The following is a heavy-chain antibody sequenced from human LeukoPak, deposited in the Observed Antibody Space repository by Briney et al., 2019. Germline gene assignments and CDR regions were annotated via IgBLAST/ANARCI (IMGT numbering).Heavy chain of an antibody. CDR1: GITSGSYA. V-gene: IGHV3-23*01. D-gene: IGHD7-27*01. CDR3: AKALGTSGGYYFDY. Sequence: GGSLRLSCEASGITSGSYAMSWVRQAPGKGLEWVSAISPSGGTTYYADSVRGRFTISRDNSKNTLYLQMNSLRAEDTAVYYCAKALGTSGGYYFDYWGQGTPVTVSS. CDR2: ISPSGGTT. J-gene: IGHJ4*02.